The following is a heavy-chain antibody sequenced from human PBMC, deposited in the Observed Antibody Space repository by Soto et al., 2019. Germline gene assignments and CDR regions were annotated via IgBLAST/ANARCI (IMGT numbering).Heavy chain of an antibody. V-gene: IGHV3-23*01. CDR1: GFTFDTYA. J-gene: IGHJ4*01. CDR3: VRKNPGTRPFDY. CDR2: IGTDSNT. Sequence: GGSLRLSCAASGFTFDTYAMHWVRQAPGKGLAWVSAIGTDSNTYYADSVKGRFTISRDNSRTTLYLQMNSLRAEDTALYYCVRKNPGTRPFDYWGQGTLVTVSS.